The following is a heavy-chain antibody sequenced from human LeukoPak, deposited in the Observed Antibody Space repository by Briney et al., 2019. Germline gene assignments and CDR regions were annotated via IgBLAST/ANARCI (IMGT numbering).Heavy chain of an antibody. CDR3: AREGALYYYDSSGYFFDY. J-gene: IGHJ4*02. D-gene: IGHD3-22*01. Sequence: EASVKVSCKTSGYTFIRYYMHWVRQAPGQGLEWMGIINPGGGSTSYAQKFQGRVTMTRDTSTSTVYMELSSLRSEDTAVYYCAREGALYYYDSSGYFFDYWGQGTLVTVSS. V-gene: IGHV1-46*01. CDR2: INPGGGST. CDR1: GYTFIRYY.